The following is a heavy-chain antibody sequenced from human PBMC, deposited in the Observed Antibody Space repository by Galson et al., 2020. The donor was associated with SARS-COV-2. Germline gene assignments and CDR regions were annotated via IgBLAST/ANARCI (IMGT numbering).Heavy chain of an antibody. CDR1: GFTFSSYG. D-gene: IGHD6-19*01. Sequence: GGSLRLSCAASGFTFSSYGMHWVRQAPGKGLEWVAVIWYDGSNKYYADSVKGRFTISRDNSKNTLYLQMNSLRAEDTAVYYCAGAVAGIRSWFDPWGQGTLVTVSS. CDR3: AGAVAGIRSWFDP. V-gene: IGHV3-33*01. CDR2: IWYDGSNK. J-gene: IGHJ5*02.